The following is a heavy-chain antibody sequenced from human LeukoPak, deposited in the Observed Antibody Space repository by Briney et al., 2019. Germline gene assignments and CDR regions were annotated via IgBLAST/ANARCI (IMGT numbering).Heavy chain of an antibody. CDR1: GGSFSGYY. CDR2: INHSGST. CDR3: ARSRPQVTTWYFDI. D-gene: IGHD4-17*01. V-gene: IGHV4-34*01. J-gene: IGHJ2*01. Sequence: PSETLSLTCAVYGGSFSGYYWSWIRQPPGKGLEWIGEINHSGSTNYNPSLKSRVTMSVDTSKNQFSLKLSSVTAADTAIYYCARSRPQVTTWYFDIWGRGTLVTVSS.